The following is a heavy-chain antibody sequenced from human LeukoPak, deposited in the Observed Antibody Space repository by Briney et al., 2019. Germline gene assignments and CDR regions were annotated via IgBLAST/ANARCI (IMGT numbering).Heavy chain of an antibody. CDR3: ARSEEWLEVDY. CDR1: GFTFSSYA. Sequence: PGGSLRLSCAASGFTFSSYAMHWVRQAPGKGLEWVAVISYDGSNKYYADSVKGRFTISRDNSKNTLYLQMNSLRAEDTAVYYCARSEEWLEVDYWGQGTLVTVSS. V-gene: IGHV3-30-3*01. D-gene: IGHD3-3*01. CDR2: ISYDGSNK. J-gene: IGHJ4*02.